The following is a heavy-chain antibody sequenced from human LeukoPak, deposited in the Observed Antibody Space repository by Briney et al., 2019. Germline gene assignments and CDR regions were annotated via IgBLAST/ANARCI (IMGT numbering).Heavy chain of an antibody. V-gene: IGHV1-46*01. D-gene: IGHD4-17*01. CDR2: IIPSDGFT. Sequence: VASVKVSCKASGYTFSSYYVHWVRQAPGQGLGWMGMIIPSDGFTSYAQKFQGRVTMTEDTSTDTAYMELSSLRSEDTAVYYCATSPPIRNKANTVTTIFDMDVWGKGTTVTISS. J-gene: IGHJ6*03. CDR1: GYTFSSYY. CDR3: ATSPPIRNKANTVTTIFDMDV.